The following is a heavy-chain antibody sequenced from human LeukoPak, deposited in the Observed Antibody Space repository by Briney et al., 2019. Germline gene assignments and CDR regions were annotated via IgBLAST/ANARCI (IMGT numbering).Heavy chain of an antibody. Sequence: GGSLRLSCAASGFTFSSYTINWVRQAPGKGLEWVSSISGSSYYIYYADSVRGRFTISRDNAKNSVYLQMNSLRAEDTAVYYCARVLSHFSPFDYWGQGTLVTVSS. CDR1: GFTFSSYT. V-gene: IGHV3-21*01. CDR3: ARVLSHFSPFDY. CDR2: ISGSSYYI. D-gene: IGHD3-10*01. J-gene: IGHJ4*02.